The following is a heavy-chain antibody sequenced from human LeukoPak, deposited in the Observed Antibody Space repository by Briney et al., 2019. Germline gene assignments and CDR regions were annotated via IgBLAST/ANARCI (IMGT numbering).Heavy chain of an antibody. V-gene: IGHV4-31*03. CDR3: AIPYWCSISCLDVFNI. Sequence: PSETLSLTCSVFAVSIRDGRYYWIWIRQHPGRRLEWIGYKYYSGSAKYNPSLKSRLTISVDTSKNQFSLQLSSVTAADPAMYHCAIPYWCSISCLDVFNIWGQGTMVTVSS. CDR1: AVSIRDGRYY. J-gene: IGHJ3*02. D-gene: IGHD2-2*01. CDR2: KYYSGSA.